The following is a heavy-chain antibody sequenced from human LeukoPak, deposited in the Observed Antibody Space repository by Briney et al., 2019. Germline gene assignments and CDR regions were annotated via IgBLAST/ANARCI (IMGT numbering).Heavy chain of an antibody. J-gene: IGHJ4*02. Sequence: PEGSLRLSCAASGFTFSSYAMSWVRQAPGKGLEWVAVISYDGSNKYYADSVKGRFTISRDNSKNTLYLQMNSLRAEDTAVYYCARRGSYSGTSGYSSSWYGEFDYWGQGTLVTVSS. V-gene: IGHV3-30-3*01. CDR3: ARRGSYSGTSGYSSSWYGEFDY. CDR2: ISYDGSNK. D-gene: IGHD6-13*01. CDR1: GFTFSSYA.